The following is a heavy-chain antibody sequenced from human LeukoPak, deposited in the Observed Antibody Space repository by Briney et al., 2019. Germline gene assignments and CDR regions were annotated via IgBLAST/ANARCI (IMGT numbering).Heavy chain of an antibody. J-gene: IGHJ4*02. CDR2: IRYDGSNK. CDR3: AKDRYSSSWYYFDY. V-gene: IGHV3-30*02. CDR1: GFTFSSYG. Sequence: GGSLRLSCAASGFTFSSYGMHWVRQAPGKGLEWVAFIRYDGSNKYYADSVKGRFTISRDNSKNTLYLQMNSLRAEDTAVYYCAKDRYSSSWYYFDYWGQGTLVTVSS. D-gene: IGHD6-13*01.